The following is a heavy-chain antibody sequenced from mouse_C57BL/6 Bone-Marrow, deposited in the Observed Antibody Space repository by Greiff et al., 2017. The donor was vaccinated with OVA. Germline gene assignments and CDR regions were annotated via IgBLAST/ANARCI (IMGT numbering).Heavy chain of an antibody. CDR2: ISYDGSN. J-gene: IGHJ2*01. Sequence: EVQLQESGPGLVKPSQSLSLTCSVTGYSITSGYYWNWIRQFPGNKLEWMGYISYDGSNNYNPSLKNRISITRDTSKNQFFLKLNSVTTEDTATYYCARDLDYGSSYDYFDYWGQGTTLTVSS. CDR1: GYSITSGYY. V-gene: IGHV3-6*01. CDR3: ARDLDYGSSYDYFDY. D-gene: IGHD1-1*01.